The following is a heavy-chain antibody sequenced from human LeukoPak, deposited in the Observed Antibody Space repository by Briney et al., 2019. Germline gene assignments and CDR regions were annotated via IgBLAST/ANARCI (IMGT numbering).Heavy chain of an antibody. CDR3: AGWTYCSGGSCYRDWFDP. CDR2: INHRGST. D-gene: IGHD2-15*01. Sequence: SETLSLTCAVYGGSFSGYYWSWIRQSPGKGLEWIGEINHRGSTNYNPSLKSRVTISVDTSKNQFSLKLSSVTAADTAVYYCAGWTYCSGGSCYRDWFDPWGQGTLVTVSS. CDR1: GGSFSGYY. V-gene: IGHV4-34*01. J-gene: IGHJ5*02.